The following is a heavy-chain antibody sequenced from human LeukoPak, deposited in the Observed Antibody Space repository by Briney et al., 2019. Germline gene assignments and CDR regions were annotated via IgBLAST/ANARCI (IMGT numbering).Heavy chain of an antibody. D-gene: IGHD6-19*01. Sequence: GGSLRLSWAASGFTFSFYTMTWVRQAPGKGLEWVSSISTSNTYIYYADSVKGRFTIPRDNAKKSVYLQMNSLRAEDTAVYYCARDGIMTSSAWDFDYWGQGTLVTVSS. J-gene: IGHJ4*02. CDR3: ARDGIMTSSAWDFDY. V-gene: IGHV3-21*01. CDR1: GFTFSFYT. CDR2: ISTSNTYI.